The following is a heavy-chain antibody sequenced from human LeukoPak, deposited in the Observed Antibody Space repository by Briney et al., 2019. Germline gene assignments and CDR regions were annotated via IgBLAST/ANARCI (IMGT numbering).Heavy chain of an antibody. CDR1: GGSISSYY. J-gene: IGHJ6*03. Sequence: SETLSLTCTVSGGSISSYYWSWIRQPAGKGLEWIGRIYTSGSTNCNPSLKSRVTMSVDTSKNQFSLKLSSVTAADTAVYYCARSLYYGSGSPNYYYYYYMDVWGKGTTVTISS. CDR3: ARSLYYGSGSPNYYYYYYMDV. D-gene: IGHD3-10*01. V-gene: IGHV4-4*07. CDR2: IYTSGST.